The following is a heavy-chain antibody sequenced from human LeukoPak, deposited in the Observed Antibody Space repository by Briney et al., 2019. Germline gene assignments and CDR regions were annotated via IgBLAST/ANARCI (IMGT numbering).Heavy chain of an antibody. D-gene: IGHD4-17*01. CDR2: ISYDGSNK. Sequence: GGSLRLSCAASGFTFSSYAMHWVRQAPGKGLEWVAVISYDGSNKYYADSVKGRFTISRDNSKNTLYLQMNSLRAEDTAVYYCARYRDYDDYVGYFDYWGQGTLVTVSS. V-gene: IGHV3-30*01. CDR3: ARYRDYDDYVGYFDY. J-gene: IGHJ4*02. CDR1: GFTFSSYA.